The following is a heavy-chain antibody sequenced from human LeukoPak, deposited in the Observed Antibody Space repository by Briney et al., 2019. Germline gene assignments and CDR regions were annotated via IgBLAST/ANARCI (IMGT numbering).Heavy chain of an antibody. J-gene: IGHJ4*02. CDR1: GYTFTAYH. CDR2: INPRIDET. Sequence: GASVRVSCKTSGYTFTAYHIHWMRLAPGQGLERMGWINPRIDETTFAPKFQGRVAMTTDTSLTTAYMELSSLTSDDTAVYFCATEGSYFLTSFDHWGLGTLVTVPS. V-gene: IGHV1-2*02. D-gene: IGHD3-10*01. CDR3: ATEGSYFLTSFDH.